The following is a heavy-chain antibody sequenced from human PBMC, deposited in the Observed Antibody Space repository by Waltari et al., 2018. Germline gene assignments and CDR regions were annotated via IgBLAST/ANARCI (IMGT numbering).Heavy chain of an antibody. CDR1: GDSISGYY. D-gene: IGHD1-26*01. J-gene: IGHJ3*02. Sequence: QVQLQESGPGLVKPAETLSLPCSVPGDSISGYYWSWVRQAAGKGPEWIGRIDSDGTTNLKPALRSRVTMSVDTSKNHFFLRLNSVTAADTAVYYCARDIGPAGRGSYWDTFDIWGQGTTVTVSS. CDR3: ARDIGPAGRGSYWDTFDI. V-gene: IGHV4-4*07. CDR2: IDSDGTT.